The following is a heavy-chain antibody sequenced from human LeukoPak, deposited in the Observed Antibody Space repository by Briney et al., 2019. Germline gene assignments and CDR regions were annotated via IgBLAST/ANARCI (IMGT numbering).Heavy chain of an antibody. J-gene: IGHJ4*02. Sequence: KTSGTLSLTCAVSGGSISSSNWWSWVRQPPGKGLEWIGEIYHSGSTNYNPSLKSRVTISVDTSKNQFSLKLSSVTAADTAVYYCARLATMVRGGRVDYWGQGTLVTVSS. V-gene: IGHV4-4*02. D-gene: IGHD3-10*01. CDR1: GGSISSSNW. CDR3: ARLATMVRGGRVDY. CDR2: IYHSGST.